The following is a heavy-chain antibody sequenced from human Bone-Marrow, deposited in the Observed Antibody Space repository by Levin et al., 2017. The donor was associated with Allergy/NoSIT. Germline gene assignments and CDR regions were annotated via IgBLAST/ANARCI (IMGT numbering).Heavy chain of an antibody. D-gene: IGHD2-21*02. CDR3: ARGGDYGPNGGRRY. CDR1: GFTFSSYA. Sequence: GGSLRLSCAASGFTFSSYAMHWVRQAPGKGLEWVAVISYDGSNKYYADSVKGRFTISRDNSKNTLYLQMNSLRAEDTAVYYCARGGDYGPNGGRRYWGQGTLVTVSS. CDR2: ISYDGSNK. V-gene: IGHV3-30-3*01. J-gene: IGHJ4*02.